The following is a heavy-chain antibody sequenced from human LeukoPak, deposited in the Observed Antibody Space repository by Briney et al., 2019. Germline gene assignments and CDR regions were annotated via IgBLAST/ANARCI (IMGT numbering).Heavy chain of an antibody. CDR3: VRTSPIDY. D-gene: IGHD2-2*01. Sequence: GGSLRLSCAASGFTIKASYMTWVCQAPGKGLEWVSVIYSNGNTYYADSVKGRFTISRDNSKNTLNLQITSLRVEDTAMYYCVRTSPIDYWGQGTLVSVSS. CDR2: IYSNGNT. J-gene: IGHJ4*02. V-gene: IGHV3-53*01. CDR1: GFTIKASY.